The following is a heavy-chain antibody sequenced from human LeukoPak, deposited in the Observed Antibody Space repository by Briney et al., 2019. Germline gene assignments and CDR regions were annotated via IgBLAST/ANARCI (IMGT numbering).Heavy chain of an antibody. Sequence: GGSLRLSCEASGFSFSSYNMDWVRQTPGKGLEWVANIKTDGSQIYYVDSVKGRFTISRDNAKNSLYLQMNSLRAEDTAVYYCARDLNWETYWGQGTLVSVSS. J-gene: IGHJ4*02. D-gene: IGHD7-27*01. CDR2: IKTDGSQI. CDR1: GFSFSSYN. V-gene: IGHV3-7*01. CDR3: ARDLNWETY.